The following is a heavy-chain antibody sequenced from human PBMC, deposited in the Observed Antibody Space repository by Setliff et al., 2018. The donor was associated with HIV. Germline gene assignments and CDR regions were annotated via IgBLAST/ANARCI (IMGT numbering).Heavy chain of an antibody. CDR1: DFSFSSYS. Sequence: GGSLRLSCVASDFSFSSYSIHWVRQAPGKGLEWVSGINWNGAGTGYADSVKGRFTISRDNAKKSLFLQMNSLRAEDTAVYYCEVSYCSGGSCHPDPFDIWGQGTMVTVSS. CDR3: EVSYCSGGSCHPDPFDI. D-gene: IGHD2-15*01. V-gene: IGHV3-20*04. J-gene: IGHJ3*02. CDR2: INWNGAGT.